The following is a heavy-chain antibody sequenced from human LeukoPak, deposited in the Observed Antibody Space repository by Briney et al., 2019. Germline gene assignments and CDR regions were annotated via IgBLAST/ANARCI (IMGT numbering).Heavy chain of an antibody. CDR1: GFTFSSYA. V-gene: IGHV3-23*01. CDR2: ISGSGGST. J-gene: IGHJ1*01. Sequence: GGSLRLSCAASGFTFSSYAMSWVRQAPGKGLEWVSAISGSGGSTYYADSVKGRFTISRDNSKNTLYLQMNSPRAEDTAVYYCAKAGMVRGVIIIGYFQHWGQGTLVTVSS. D-gene: IGHD3-10*01. CDR3: AKAGMVRGVIIIGYFQH.